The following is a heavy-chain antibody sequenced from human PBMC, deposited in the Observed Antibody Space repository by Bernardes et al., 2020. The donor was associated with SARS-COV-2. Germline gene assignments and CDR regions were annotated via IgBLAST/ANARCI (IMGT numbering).Heavy chain of an antibody. V-gene: IGHV1-2*02. CDR1: GYTFTAYH. Sequence: ASVKVSCKSSGYTFTAYHMHWVRQAPGQGLEWMGKINPQGGAPVYAQKFQGRVTITRDTSISTDYMEINNLRSDDTAVYYCARMANWRFKAHESWGQGTLVAVSA. CDR2: INPQGGAP. CDR3: ARMANWRFKAHES. J-gene: IGHJ5*02. D-gene: IGHD1-1*01.